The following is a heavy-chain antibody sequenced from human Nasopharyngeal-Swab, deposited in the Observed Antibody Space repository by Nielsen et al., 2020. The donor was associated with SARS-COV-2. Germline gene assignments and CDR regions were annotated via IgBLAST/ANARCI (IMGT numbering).Heavy chain of an antibody. CDR3: ARDTSVDIVLLYYGMDV. J-gene: IGHJ6*02. V-gene: IGHV3-48*01. Sequence: GGSLRLSCAASGFAFTDYSMDWVRQAPGTGLEWVSYITSSSSTRYYADSVKGRFTVSRDNAKNSLYLQMNSLRAEDTAVYYCARDTSVDIVLLYYGMDVWGQGTTVTVSS. D-gene: IGHD5-12*01. CDR1: GFAFTDYS. CDR2: ITSSSSTR.